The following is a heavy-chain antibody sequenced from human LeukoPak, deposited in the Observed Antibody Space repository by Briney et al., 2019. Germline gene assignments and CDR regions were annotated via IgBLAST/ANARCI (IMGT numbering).Heavy chain of an antibody. CDR3: ARISYYDSSGYSPCFDY. CDR2: IDWDDDK. V-gene: IGHV2-70*11. Sequence: SGPALVKPTQTLTLTCTFSGFSLSTSGMCVSWIRQPPGKALEWLARIDWDDDKYYSTSLKTRLTISKDTSKNQVVLTMTNMDPVDTATYYCARISYYDSSGYSPCFDYWGQGTPVTVSS. J-gene: IGHJ4*02. CDR1: GFSLSTSGMC. D-gene: IGHD3-22*01.